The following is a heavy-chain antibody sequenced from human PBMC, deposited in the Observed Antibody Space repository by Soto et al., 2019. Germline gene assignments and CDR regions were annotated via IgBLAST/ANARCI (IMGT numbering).Heavy chain of an antibody. Sequence: PGGSLRLSCAASGFTLRNYEMNWVRQAPGKGLEWISKISGSNNNMYYADSVRGRFTISRDNAKNYLYLQMNGLRAEDTAIYYCASDGICGDDCYFFEYWGQGTQVTVPS. D-gene: IGHD2-21*02. CDR3: ASDGICGDDCYFFEY. J-gene: IGHJ4*02. CDR2: ISGSNNNM. CDR1: GFTLRNYE. V-gene: IGHV3-48*03.